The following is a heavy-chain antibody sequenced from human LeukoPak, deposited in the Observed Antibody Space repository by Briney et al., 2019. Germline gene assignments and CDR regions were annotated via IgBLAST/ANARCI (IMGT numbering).Heavy chain of an antibody. CDR3: ARSVPAIYYFDY. J-gene: IGHJ4*02. V-gene: IGHV4-34*01. CDR2: INHSGST. CDR1: GGSFSGYY. D-gene: IGHD5-18*01. Sequence: SGTLSLTCAVYGGSFSGYYWSWIRQPPGKGLEWIGEINHSGSTNYNPSLKSRVTISVDTSKNQFSLKLSSVTAADTAVYYCARSVPAIYYFDYWGQGTLVTVSS.